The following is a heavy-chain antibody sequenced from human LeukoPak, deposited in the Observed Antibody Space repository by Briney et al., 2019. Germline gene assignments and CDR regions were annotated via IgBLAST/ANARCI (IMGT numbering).Heavy chain of an antibody. Sequence: GGSLRLSCAASGFTFDDYAMHWVRQAPGKGLEWVSGISWNSGSIGYADSVKGRFTISRDNAKNSLYLQMDSLRGEDTAVYYCTRDVASSTYHFESSGLLDYWGQGTLVTVSS. J-gene: IGHJ4*02. CDR2: ISWNSGSI. V-gene: IGHV3-9*01. CDR3: TRDVASSTYHFESSGLLDY. CDR1: GFTFDDYA. D-gene: IGHD3-22*01.